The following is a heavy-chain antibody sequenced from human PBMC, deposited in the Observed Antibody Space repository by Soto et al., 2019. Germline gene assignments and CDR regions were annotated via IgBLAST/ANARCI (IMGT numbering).Heavy chain of an antibody. V-gene: IGHV3-30*18. J-gene: IGHJ4*02. Sequence: GGSLRLSCAASGFTFSSYGMHWVRQAPGKGLEWVAVISYDGSNKYYADSVKGRFTISRDNSKNTLYLQMNSLRAEDTAVYYCAKPRRRYSSGWGPFDYWGQGTLVTVSS. CDR3: AKPRRRYSSGWGPFDY. D-gene: IGHD6-19*01. CDR1: GFTFSSYG. CDR2: ISYDGSNK.